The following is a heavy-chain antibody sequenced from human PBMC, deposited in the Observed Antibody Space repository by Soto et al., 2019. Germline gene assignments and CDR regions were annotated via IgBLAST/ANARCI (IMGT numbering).Heavy chain of an antibody. D-gene: IGHD1-26*01. V-gene: IGHV4-31*03. CDR3: AGSPSSIHFDY. Sequence: PSETLSLTCTVPGGSISSGGYYYSWIRQHPGKGLEWIGYIYYSGSTYYNPSLKSRFTISVDTSKNQFSLRLSSVTAADTAVYYCAGSPSSIHFDYWGQGTLVTVSS. CDR2: IYYSGST. CDR1: GGSISSGGYY. J-gene: IGHJ4*02.